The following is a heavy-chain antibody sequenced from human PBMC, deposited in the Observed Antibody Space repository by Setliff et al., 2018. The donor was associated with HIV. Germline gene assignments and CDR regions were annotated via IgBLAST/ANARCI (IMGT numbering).Heavy chain of an antibody. Sequence: SETLSLTCTVSGGSISSGSYYWSWIRQPAGKGLEWIGRIYASGSTNYNPSLKSRVTISVDTSKNQFSLKLSSVTAADTAVYYCARPRRLRQYSGYESNAHDAFDIWGQGTMVTVSS. J-gene: IGHJ3*02. V-gene: IGHV4-61*02. CDR2: IYASGST. D-gene: IGHD5-12*01. CDR3: ARPRRLRQYSGYESNAHDAFDI. CDR1: GGSISSGSYY.